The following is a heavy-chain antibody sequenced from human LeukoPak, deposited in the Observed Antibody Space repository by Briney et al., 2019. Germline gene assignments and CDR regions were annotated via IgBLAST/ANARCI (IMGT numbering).Heavy chain of an antibody. J-gene: IGHJ5*02. Sequence: GGSLRLSCVVSGLTFSNFAMTWVRQTPEKGLEWVSTISGVGGSTYYADSVKGRFIISRDNSKNTLSLQMNTLRDDDTAVYYCAQKNYSGSYSPFDPWGQGTLVTVSS. CDR2: ISGVGGST. D-gene: IGHD1-26*01. CDR1: GLTFSNFA. V-gene: IGHV3-23*01. CDR3: AQKNYSGSYSPFDP.